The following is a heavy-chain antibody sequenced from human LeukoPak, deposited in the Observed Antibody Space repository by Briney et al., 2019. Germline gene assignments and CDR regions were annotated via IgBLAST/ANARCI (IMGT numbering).Heavy chain of an antibody. J-gene: IGHJ4*02. CDR1: GXSFSGYY. CDR2: INHSGST. V-gene: IGHV4-34*01. CDR3: ARRAAAGGYYFDY. D-gene: IGHD6-13*01. Sequence: PSETLSLTCAVYGXSFSGYYWSWIRQPPGKGLEWIGEINHSGSTNYNPSLKSRVTISVDTSKNQFSLKLSSVTAADTAVCYCARRAAAGGYYFDYWGQGTLVTVSS.